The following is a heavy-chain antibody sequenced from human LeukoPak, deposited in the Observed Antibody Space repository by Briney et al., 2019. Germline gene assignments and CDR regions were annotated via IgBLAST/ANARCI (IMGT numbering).Heavy chain of an antibody. D-gene: IGHD3-10*01. J-gene: IGHJ6*04. CDR2: ISGSGGST. CDR3: AKDGTLWFGELLSNYYYYGMDV. Sequence: PGGSLRLSCAASGFTFSSYAMSWVRQAPGKGLEWVSAISGSGGSTYYADSVKGRFTISRDNSKNTLYLQMNSLRAEDTAVYYCAKDGTLWFGELLSNYYYYGMDVWGKGTTVTVSS. V-gene: IGHV3-23*01. CDR1: GFTFSSYA.